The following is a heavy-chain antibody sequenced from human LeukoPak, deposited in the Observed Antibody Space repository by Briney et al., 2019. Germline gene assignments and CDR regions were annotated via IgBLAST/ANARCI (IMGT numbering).Heavy chain of an antibody. V-gene: IGHV3-66*01. CDR3: ASTFYGDSPPY. CDR2: IYSGGST. J-gene: IGHJ4*02. D-gene: IGHD4-17*01. CDR1: GFTVSSNY. Sequence: GGSLRLSCAASGFTVSSNYMSWVRQAPGKGLEWVSIIYSGGSTYYADSVKGRFTISRDNSKNTLYLQMNSLRAEDTAVYYCASTFYGDSPPYWGQGTLVTVSS.